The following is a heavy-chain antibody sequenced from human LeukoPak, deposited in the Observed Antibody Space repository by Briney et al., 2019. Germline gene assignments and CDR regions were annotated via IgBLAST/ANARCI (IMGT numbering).Heavy chain of an antibody. CDR3: ARGSGYYPRGSSAFDI. CDR1: GGTFSSYA. D-gene: IGHD3-22*01. J-gene: IGHJ3*02. V-gene: IGHV1-69*05. CDR2: IIPIFGTA. Sequence: SVKVSCKASGGTFSSYAISWERQAPGQGLEWMGRIIPIFGTANYAQKFQGRVTITTDESTSTAYMELSSLRSEDTAVYYCARGSGYYPRGSSAFDIWGQGTMVTVSS.